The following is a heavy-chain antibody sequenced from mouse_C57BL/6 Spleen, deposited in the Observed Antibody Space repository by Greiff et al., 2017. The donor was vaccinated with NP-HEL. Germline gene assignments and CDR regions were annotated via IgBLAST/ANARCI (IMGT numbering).Heavy chain of an antibody. D-gene: IGHD4-1*01. V-gene: IGHV5-9-1*02. Sequence: EVQGVESGEGLVKPGGSLKLSCAASGFTFSSYAMSWVRQTPEKRLEWVAYISSGGDYIYYADTVKGRFTISRDNARNTLYLQMSSLKSEDTAMYYCTRRGTGTGAMDYWGQGTSVTVSS. CDR1: GFTFSSYA. J-gene: IGHJ4*01. CDR3: TRRGTGTGAMDY. CDR2: ISSGGDYI.